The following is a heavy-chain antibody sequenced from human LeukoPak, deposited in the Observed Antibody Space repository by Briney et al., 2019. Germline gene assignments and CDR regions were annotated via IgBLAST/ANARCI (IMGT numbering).Heavy chain of an antibody. CDR3: AREESGGYFDY. J-gene: IGHJ4*02. CDR2: INPSGTNT. CDR1: GYTFTSYY. Sequence: ASVKVSFKASGYTFTSYYMHWVRQAPGQGLEWMGLINPSGTNTNYAQKFRGRVTMTRDTSTSTVYMDLSSLRSEDTAMYFCAREESGGYFDYWGQGTLVTVSS. D-gene: IGHD2-8*02. V-gene: IGHV1-46*01.